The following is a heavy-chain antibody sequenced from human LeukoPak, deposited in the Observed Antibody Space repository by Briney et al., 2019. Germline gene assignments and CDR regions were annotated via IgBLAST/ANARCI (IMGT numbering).Heavy chain of an antibody. CDR1: GFTFRNFA. CDR3: VKGLYTIDY. Sequence: PGGSLRLSCAASGFTFRNFAMNWVRQAPGKGLEWVSAISAGGTFYADFVKGRFTISRDNSKNTLYLQMNSLRVDDTAVYYCVKGLYTIDYWGQGTLVTVSS. D-gene: IGHD2-2*02. J-gene: IGHJ4*02. V-gene: IGHV3-23*01. CDR2: ISAGGT.